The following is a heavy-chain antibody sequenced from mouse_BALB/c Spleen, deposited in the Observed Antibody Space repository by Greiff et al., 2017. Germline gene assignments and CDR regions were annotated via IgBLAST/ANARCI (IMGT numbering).Heavy chain of an antibody. Sequence: VKLMESGPGLVAPSQSLSITCPVSGFSLTDYGVCWIRQPPGKGLEWLGVLWGGGSTYYNSALKSRLSISKDNSKSHVFLKMNRLQTDDTAMYYCAKHRMITTAEHAMDYWGKGTSVTGSS. CDR1: GFSLTDYG. V-gene: IGHV2-6-5*01. J-gene: IGHJ4*01. D-gene: IGHD2-4*01. CDR2: LWGGGST. CDR3: AKHRMITTAEHAMDY.